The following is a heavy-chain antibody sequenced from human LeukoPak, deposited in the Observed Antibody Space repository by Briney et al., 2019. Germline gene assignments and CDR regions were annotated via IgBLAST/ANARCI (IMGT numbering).Heavy chain of an antibody. V-gene: IGHV5-51*01. J-gene: IGHJ4*02. CDR1: RYNLTNYW. CDR2: LYPGYSDA. Sequence: GEDLNISRKRSRYNLTNYWIGWARPLSRKGLEWMGILYPGYSDARYSPSFQGQVTMSADKSINTAYLQWSSLRASDTAMYYCARRIGPSGYFDYWGQGILVIVSS. D-gene: IGHD3-10*01. CDR3: ARRIGPSGYFDY.